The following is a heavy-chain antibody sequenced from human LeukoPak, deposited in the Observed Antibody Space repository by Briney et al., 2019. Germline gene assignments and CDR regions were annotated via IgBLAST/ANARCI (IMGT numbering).Heavy chain of an antibody. CDR3: VREIAADGGSYFDH. J-gene: IGHJ4*02. CDR1: GFTFSRYW. Sequence: GGSLRLSCAASGFTFSRYWMSWVRQAPGKGLEWVANIKEDGGERYYVDSVKGRFTISRDNAKNSLHLQMNSLRAEDTAVYYCVREIAADGGSYFDHWGQGTLVTVSS. V-gene: IGHV3-7*01. CDR2: IKEDGGER. D-gene: IGHD6-13*01.